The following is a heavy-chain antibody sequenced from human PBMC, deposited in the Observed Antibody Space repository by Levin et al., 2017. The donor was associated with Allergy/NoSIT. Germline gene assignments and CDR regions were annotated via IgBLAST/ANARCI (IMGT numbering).Heavy chain of an antibody. V-gene: IGHV3-30*18. J-gene: IGHJ4*02. CDR1: GLTFTSYA. CDR2: ISYDGSNK. Sequence: PGGSLRLSCAASGLTFTSYAMHWVRQAPGKGLEWVAIISYDGSNKHYGDSVKGRFTISRDNSKNTLYLQMNSLRAEDTGVYYCVKDEGATRSYYFDYWGQGTLVTVSS. CDR3: VKDEGATRSYYFDY. D-gene: IGHD1-26*01.